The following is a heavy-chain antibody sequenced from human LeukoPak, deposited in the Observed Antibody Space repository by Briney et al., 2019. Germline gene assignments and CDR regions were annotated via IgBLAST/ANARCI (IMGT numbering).Heavy chain of an antibody. Sequence: SETLSLTCTVSGGSISSGNYYWGWIRQAPGKGLEWIGNIYHSGSTHYNPSLKSRVTISVDTSKNQFSLKLNSVTAADTAVYYCARATYYVWGSYLSVDYWGQGSLVTVPS. J-gene: IGHJ4*02. D-gene: IGHD3-16*01. CDR2: IYHSGST. V-gene: IGHV4-39*01. CDR3: ARATYYVWGSYLSVDY. CDR1: GGSISSGNYY.